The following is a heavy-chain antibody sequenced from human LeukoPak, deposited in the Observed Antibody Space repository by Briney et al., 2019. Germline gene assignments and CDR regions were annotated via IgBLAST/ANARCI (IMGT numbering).Heavy chain of an antibody. CDR1: GFTFSSYA. J-gene: IGHJ4*02. CDR2: ISGSGGST. Sequence: PGGSLRLSCAASGFTFSSYAMSWVRQAPGKGLEWVSAISGSGGSTYYADSVKGRFTISRDNSKNTLYLQMNSLRAEDTAVYYCAKDRPRRYDFWSGYLLDYWGQGTLVTVSS. CDR3: AKDRPRRYDFWSGYLLDY. D-gene: IGHD3-3*01. V-gene: IGHV3-23*01.